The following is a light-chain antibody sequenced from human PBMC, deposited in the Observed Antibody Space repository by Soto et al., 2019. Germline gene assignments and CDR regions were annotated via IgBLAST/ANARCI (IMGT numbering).Light chain of an antibody. V-gene: IGKV3-15*01. CDR2: GAS. Sequence: EIVMTQSPATLSVSPGERATLSCRASQSVSSNLAWYQQKPGQAPRLLIFGASTRTTGIPARFSGSGSGTEFTLTISSMQSEDFAVYYCQQYYNWPPLTFGGGTKGEIK. J-gene: IGKJ4*01. CDR1: QSVSSN. CDR3: QQYYNWPPLT.